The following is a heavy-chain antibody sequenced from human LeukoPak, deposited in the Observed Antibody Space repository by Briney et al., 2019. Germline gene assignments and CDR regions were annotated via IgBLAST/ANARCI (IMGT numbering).Heavy chain of an antibody. J-gene: IGHJ3*01. CDR2: ISGSGYST. CDR3: AKDKSEMETITRAFDF. D-gene: IGHD5-24*01. V-gene: IGHV3-23*01. Sequence: PGGSLRLSCAASGFTFSTYAMSWVRQAPGKGLEWVSAISGSGYSTYYTDSVKGRFTISRDNSKNTLFLQMNSLRAEDTAVYYCAKDKSEMETITRAFDFRGQGTMVTVSS. CDR1: GFTFSTYA.